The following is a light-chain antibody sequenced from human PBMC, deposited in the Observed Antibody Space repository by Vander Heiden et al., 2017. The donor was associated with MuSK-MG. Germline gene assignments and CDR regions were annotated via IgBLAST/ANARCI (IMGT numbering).Light chain of an antibody. J-gene: IGKJ2*04. Sequence: EVVLTQSPATLSLSPGERATLSCRASQSVSSYLNRYQQKPGQAPRLLIYDASNRANGSPDRFTGSGSGTDFTLTSISLVPEDFAVYYGQQRSNLRSFRQRTRLKIK. CDR2: DAS. V-gene: IGKV3-11*01. CDR1: QSVSSY. CDR3: QQRSNLRS.